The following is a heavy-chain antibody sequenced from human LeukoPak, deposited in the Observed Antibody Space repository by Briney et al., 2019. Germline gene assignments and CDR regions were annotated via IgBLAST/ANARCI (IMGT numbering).Heavy chain of an antibody. CDR2: ISLDGSNK. D-gene: IGHD5-24*01. Sequence: WGSLTLSCAASRFTLNYYGMQWVGQAPGKGLEWVAVISLDGSNKYYGDSVKGRLTVSRDNSKNTLYLQMHSLGAERTSVYFCASILDGWGQGTLVTVSS. CDR1: RFTLNYYG. V-gene: IGHV3-33*03. CDR3: ASILDG. J-gene: IGHJ4*03.